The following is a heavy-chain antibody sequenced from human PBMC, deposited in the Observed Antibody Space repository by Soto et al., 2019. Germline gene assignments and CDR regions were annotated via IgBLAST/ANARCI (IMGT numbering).Heavy chain of an antibody. D-gene: IGHD3-10*01. V-gene: IGHV4-4*02. J-gene: IGHJ4*02. Sequence: QVQLQESGPGLVKPSGTLSLTCAVPSGSISSSNWWSWVRKPPGKGLQWIGEKSHSGRTNYNPSLKTRVTISVDKSKNQFCLKLSPVTAADTAVYYSARDFGGSGSFDYWGQGTLVTVSS. CDR2: KSHSGRT. CDR1: SGSISSSNW. CDR3: ARDFGGSGSFDY.